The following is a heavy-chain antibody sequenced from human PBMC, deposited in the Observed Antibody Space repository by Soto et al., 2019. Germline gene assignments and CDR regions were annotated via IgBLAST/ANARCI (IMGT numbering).Heavy chain of an antibody. J-gene: IGHJ4*02. Sequence: GGSLRLSCAASGFTFTRYSMNWVRQAPGKGLEWVSSISSTTNYIYYGDSMKGRFTISRDNAKNSPYLEMNSLRAEDTAVYYCARESEDLTSNFDYWGQGTLVTVSS. CDR2: ISSTTNYI. CDR1: GFTFTRYS. CDR3: ARESEDLTSNFDY. V-gene: IGHV3-21*06.